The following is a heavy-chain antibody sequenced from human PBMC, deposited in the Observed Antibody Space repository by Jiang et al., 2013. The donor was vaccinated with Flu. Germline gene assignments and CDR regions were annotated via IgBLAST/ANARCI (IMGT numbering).Heavy chain of an antibody. J-gene: IGHJ4*02. CDR3: ARDLNNSKSFHS. CDR1: GYTFITSA. Sequence: KASGYTFITSAMDWVRQAPGQRLEWMGWINAGNGNTKYSQKFQGRVTITRDTSASTAYMELSSLRSEDTAVYYCARDLNNSKSFHSWGQGTLVTVSS. D-gene: IGHD4-23*01. CDR2: INAGNGNT. V-gene: IGHV1-3*01.